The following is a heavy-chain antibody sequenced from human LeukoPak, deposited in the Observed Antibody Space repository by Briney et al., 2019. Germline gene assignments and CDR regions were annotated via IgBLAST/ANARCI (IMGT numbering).Heavy chain of an antibody. J-gene: IGHJ4*02. D-gene: IGHD3-10*01. Sequence: SVKVSCKASGGTFSSYAISWVRQAPGQGLEWMGGIIPIFGTANYAQKFQGRVTITADESTSTAYMELSSLRSKDTAVYYCARDNPSVSYSFDYWGQGTLVTVSS. CDR2: IIPIFGTA. CDR1: GGTFSSYA. V-gene: IGHV1-69*13. CDR3: ARDNPSVSYSFDY.